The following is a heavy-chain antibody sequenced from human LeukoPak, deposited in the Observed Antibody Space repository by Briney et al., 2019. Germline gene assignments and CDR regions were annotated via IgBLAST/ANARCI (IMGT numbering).Heavy chain of an antibody. V-gene: IGHV4-4*02. D-gene: IGHD3-3*01. CDR2: IYHSGST. J-gene: IGHJ4*02. CDR1: GGSISSSNW. Sequence: KPSETLSLTCAVSGGSISSSNWWSWVRQPPGKGLEWIGEIYHSGSTNYNPSLKSRVTISVDKSKNQFSLKLRSVTAADTAVYYCARVGGLGLEYFDYWGQGTLVTVSS. CDR3: ARVGGLGLEYFDY.